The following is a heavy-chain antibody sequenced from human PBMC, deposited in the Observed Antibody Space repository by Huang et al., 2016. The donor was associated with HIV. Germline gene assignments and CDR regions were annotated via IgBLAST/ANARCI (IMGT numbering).Heavy chain of an antibody. D-gene: IGHD4-17*01. CDR1: GFTFIDFA. V-gene: IGHV3-23*01. J-gene: IGHJ4*02. CDR3: AKDPSSPYGDSYFEQ. Sequence: EVQLLESGGGLVQPGGSLRLSCAASGFTFIDFAMSWVRQAPGKGLEWVSAMRGSGHRTYYADSVKGRFTISRDNSKNTLYLQMNKLRVEDTAVYFCAKDPSSPYGDSYFEQWGQGTLVTVSP. CDR2: MRGSGHRT.